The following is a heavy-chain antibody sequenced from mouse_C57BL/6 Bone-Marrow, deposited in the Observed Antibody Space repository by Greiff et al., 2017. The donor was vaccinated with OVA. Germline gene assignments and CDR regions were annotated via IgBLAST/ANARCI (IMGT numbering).Heavy chain of an antibody. CDR2: IHPNSGST. D-gene: IGHD1-1*01. V-gene: IGHV1-64*01. CDR3: ANSTVVATGYFDV. J-gene: IGHJ1*03. CDR1: GYTFTSYW. Sequence: QVQLKQPGAELVKPGASVKLSCKASGYTFTSYWMHWVKQRPGQGLEWIGMIHPNSGSTNYNEKFKSKATLTVDKSSSTAYMQLSSLTSEDSAVYYCANSTVVATGYFDVWGTGTTVTVSS.